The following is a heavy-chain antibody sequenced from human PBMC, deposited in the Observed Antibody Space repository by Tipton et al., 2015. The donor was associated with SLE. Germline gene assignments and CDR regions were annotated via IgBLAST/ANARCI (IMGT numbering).Heavy chain of an antibody. V-gene: IGHV4-61*10. CDR1: GGSISSGSYY. CDR2: IHYSGST. D-gene: IGHD3-3*01. CDR3: ARGGRFLEWLTY. Sequence: TLSLTCTVSGGSISSGSYYWSWIRQPAGKGLEWIGYIHYSGSTNYNPSLKSRVTISVDTSKNQFSLKLSSVTAADTAVYYCARGGRFLEWLTYWGQGTLVTVSS. J-gene: IGHJ4*02.